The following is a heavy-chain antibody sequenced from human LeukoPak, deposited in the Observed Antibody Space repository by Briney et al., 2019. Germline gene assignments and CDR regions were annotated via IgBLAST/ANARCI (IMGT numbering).Heavy chain of an antibody. CDR1: GGSISSSSYY. CDR3: VGGPYGSGISNWFDP. Sequence: PETLSLTRTVSGGSISSSSYYWGWIRQPPGKGLEWIGSIYYSGSTYYNPSLKSRVTISVDTSKNQFSLKLSSVTAADTAVYYCVGGPYGSGISNWFDPWGQGTQVIVSS. D-gene: IGHD3-10*01. CDR2: IYYSGST. J-gene: IGHJ5*02. V-gene: IGHV4-39*07.